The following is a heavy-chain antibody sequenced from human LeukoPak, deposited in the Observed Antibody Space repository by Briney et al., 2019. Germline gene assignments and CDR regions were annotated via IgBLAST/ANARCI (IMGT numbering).Heavy chain of an antibody. J-gene: IGHJ4*02. D-gene: IGHD2/OR15-2a*01. CDR2: IHPSGGNS. CDR1: GYTFTSHY. V-gene: IGHV1-46*01. Sequence: GASVKISCKASGYTFTSHYVHWVRQAPGQGLEWMGIIHPSGGNSRNTQNFQRRVTMTRDTSTGTVYLELSSLRSEDTAVYYCARDCSSTTCQGPVLDFWGQGTLVTVSS. CDR3: ARDCSSTTCQGPVLDF.